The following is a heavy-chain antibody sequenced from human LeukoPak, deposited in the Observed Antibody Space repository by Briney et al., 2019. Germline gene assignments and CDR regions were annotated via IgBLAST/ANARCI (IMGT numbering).Heavy chain of an antibody. Sequence: ASVKVSCTVSGYTLTELSMHWVRQAPGKGLEWMGGFDPEDGETIYAQKFQGRVTMTEDTSTDTAYMELSSVRSEDTAVYYCATGWGLRYFDWLLFDYWGQGTLVTVSS. V-gene: IGHV1-24*01. CDR2: FDPEDGET. CDR3: ATGWGLRYFDWLLFDY. CDR1: GYTLTELS. J-gene: IGHJ4*02. D-gene: IGHD3-9*01.